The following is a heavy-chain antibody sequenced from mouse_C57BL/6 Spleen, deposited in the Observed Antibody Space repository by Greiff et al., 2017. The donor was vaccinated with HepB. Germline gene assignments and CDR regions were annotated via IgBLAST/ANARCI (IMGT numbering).Heavy chain of an antibody. J-gene: IGHJ1*03. CDR1: GYTFTSYW. CDR3: ARYYYGSSKYFDV. V-gene: IGHV1-55*01. Sequence: GASVKMSCKASGYTFTSYWLTWVKQRPGQGLEWLGDIYPGSGSTNYNEKFKSKATLTVDTSSSTVYMQLSSLTSEDSVVYYCARYYYGSSKYFDVWGTGTTVTVSA. D-gene: IGHD1-1*01. CDR2: IYPGSGST.